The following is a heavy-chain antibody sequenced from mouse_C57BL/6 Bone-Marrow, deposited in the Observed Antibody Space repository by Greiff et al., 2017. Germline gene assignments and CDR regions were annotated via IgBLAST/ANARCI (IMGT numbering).Heavy chain of an antibody. CDR1: GYTFTSYC. Sequence: QVQLQQPGAELVMPGASVKLSCKASGYTFTSYCMYWVKQRPGQGLEWIGEIDPSDSYTNYNQKFKGQFTLTVAKSSSTAYMQLSSLTSEDSAVSYCAREDYYGYFFDYWGPGTTLTVSS. D-gene: IGHD2-2*01. J-gene: IGHJ2*01. CDR3: AREDYYGYFFDY. V-gene: IGHV1-69*01. CDR2: IDPSDSYT.